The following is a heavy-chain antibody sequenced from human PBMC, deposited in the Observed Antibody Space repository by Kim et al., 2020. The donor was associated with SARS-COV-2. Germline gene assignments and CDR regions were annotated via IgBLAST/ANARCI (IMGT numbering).Heavy chain of an antibody. J-gene: IGHJ4*02. V-gene: IGHV3-21*01. CDR2: I. CDR3: ARGSEWAGGDY. Sequence: IYYADSVKGRFTISRDNAKNSLYLQMNSLRAEDTAVYYCARGSEWAGGDYWGQGTLVTVSS. D-gene: IGHD3-3*01.